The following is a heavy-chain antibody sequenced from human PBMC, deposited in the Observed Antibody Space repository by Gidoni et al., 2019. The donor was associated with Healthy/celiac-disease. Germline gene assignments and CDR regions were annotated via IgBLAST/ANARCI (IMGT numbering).Heavy chain of an antibody. CDR1: DFTFSNCA. CDR2: NNSSGNST. D-gene: IGHD2-2*01. Sequence: EVPLLESGGHLVQPGGSLRLPCAASDFTFSNCALTWVRQAHGKGLAWVSTNNSSGNSTFYVDTVRGRFTISRDNSKNTLYMQMNSLRAEDTAVYHCAKDISSTWHNGFDIWGQGTMVTVSS. V-gene: IGHV3-23*01. CDR3: AKDISSTWHNGFDI. J-gene: IGHJ3*02.